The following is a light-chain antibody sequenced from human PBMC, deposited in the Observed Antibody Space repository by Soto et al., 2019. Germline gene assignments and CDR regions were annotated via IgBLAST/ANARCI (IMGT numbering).Light chain of an antibody. J-gene: IGKJ5*01. CDR1: QILLHSNGYNY. V-gene: IGKV2-28*01. Sequence: DIVITQCRLCVRLAALEPASISCRSSQILLHSNGYNYLDWYLQKPGQSPQLLIYLGSNRASGVPDRFSGSGSGTDFTLKISRVEAEDVGVYYCMQALQSITFGQGTRLEIK. CDR3: MQALQSIT. CDR2: LGS.